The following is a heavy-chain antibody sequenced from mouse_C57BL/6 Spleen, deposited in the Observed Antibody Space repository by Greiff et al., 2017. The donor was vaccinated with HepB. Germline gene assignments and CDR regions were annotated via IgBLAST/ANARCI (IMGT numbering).Heavy chain of an antibody. Sequence: QVQLKQPGAELVRPGTSVKLSCKASGYTFTSYWMHWVKQRPGQGLEWIGVIDPSDSYTNYNQKFKGKATLTVDTSTSTGYMQLSSLTSEDSAVYYGARRGYDDSLSYWYFDVWGKGTTVTVSS. CDR2: IDPSDSYT. D-gene: IGHD2-2*01. V-gene: IGHV1-59*01. CDR1: GYTFTSYW. CDR3: ARRGYDDSLSYWYFDV. J-gene: IGHJ1*03.